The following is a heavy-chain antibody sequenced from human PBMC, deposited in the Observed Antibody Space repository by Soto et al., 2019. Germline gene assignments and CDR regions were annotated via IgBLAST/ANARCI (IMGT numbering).Heavy chain of an antibody. D-gene: IGHD3-10*01. CDR2: IYHSGST. CDR1: GGSISSSNW. J-gene: IGHJ6*02. V-gene: IGHV4-4*02. Sequence: SETLSLTCAVSGGSISSSNWWSWVRQPPGKGLEWIGEIYHSGSTNYNPSLKSRVTISVDKSKNQFSLKLSSVTAADTAVYYSATYYYGSGSWPERLYGMDVWGQGTTVTVSS. CDR3: ATYYYGSGSWPERLYGMDV.